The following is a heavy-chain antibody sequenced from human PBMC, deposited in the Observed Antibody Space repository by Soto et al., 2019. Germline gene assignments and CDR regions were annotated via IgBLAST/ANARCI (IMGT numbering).Heavy chain of an antibody. J-gene: IGHJ4*02. V-gene: IGHV3-23*01. CDR2: INVSGALT. CDR1: GFPFDAHG. Sequence: GGSLRLSCAASGFPFDAHGMAWVRQSPGKGLQWVSSINVSGALTYYIESVKGRFTISRDNSEHTLYLQMNNLEADDTAIYYCVKDPQWLETYFDTWGPGTLVTVSS. CDR3: VKDPQWLETYFDT. D-gene: IGHD6-19*01.